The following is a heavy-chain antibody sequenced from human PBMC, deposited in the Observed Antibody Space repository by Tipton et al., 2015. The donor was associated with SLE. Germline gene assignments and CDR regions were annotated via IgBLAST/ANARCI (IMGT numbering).Heavy chain of an antibody. CDR3: VRGVFDF. V-gene: IGHV3-21*01. CDR2: FSGTTSYI. J-gene: IGHJ5*01. CDR1: GFTFSNYG. D-gene: IGHD3-10*01. Sequence: SLRLSCAASGFTFSNYGMSWVRQAPGKGLEWVASFSGTTSYIFYAHSVKGRFTISRGNAKNAMFLQMNSPTAEDTAVYYCVRGVFDFWGQGTMVTVSS.